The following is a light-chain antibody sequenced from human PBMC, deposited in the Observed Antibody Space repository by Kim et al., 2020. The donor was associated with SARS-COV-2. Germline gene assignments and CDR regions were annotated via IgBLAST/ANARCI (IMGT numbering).Light chain of an antibody. CDR3: QQYNNGPYT. CDR1: QSVSTN. V-gene: IGKV3-15*01. Sequence: SMSPWERAPLSCRASQSVSTNLAWYQQKPGQAPRRVIYGASTRATGIPAGFGGSGSGTEFTLTISSLQSEDFAVSYCQQYNNGPYTFGQGTKLEI. CDR2: GAS. J-gene: IGKJ2*01.